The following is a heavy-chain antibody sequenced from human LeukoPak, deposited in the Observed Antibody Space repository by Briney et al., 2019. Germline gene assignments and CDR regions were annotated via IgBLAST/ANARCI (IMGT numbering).Heavy chain of an antibody. CDR1: GGSISSYY. Sequence: SETLSLTCTVSGGSISSYYWSWIRQPPGKGLEWIGYIYYSGSTNYNPSLKSRVTISVDTSKNQFSLKLSSVTAADTAVYYCARDGVSGSLGYYYGMDVWGQGTTVTVSS. V-gene: IGHV4-59*01. CDR3: ARDGVSGSLGYYYGMDV. J-gene: IGHJ6*02. CDR2: IYYSGST. D-gene: IGHD5-12*01.